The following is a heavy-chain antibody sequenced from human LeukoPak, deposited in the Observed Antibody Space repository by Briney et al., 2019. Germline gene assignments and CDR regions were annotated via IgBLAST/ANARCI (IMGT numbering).Heavy chain of an antibody. CDR2: INPNSGGT. D-gene: IGHD1-26*01. CDR3: ATLLADKPHGDY. Sequence: ASVKVSCKATGYTFTGYYMHWVRQAPGQGLEWMGWINPNSGGTNYAQKFQGRVTMTRDTSISTAYMELSRLRFDDTAVYYCATLLADKPHGDYWGQGTLVTVSS. J-gene: IGHJ4*02. V-gene: IGHV1-2*02. CDR1: GYTFTGYY.